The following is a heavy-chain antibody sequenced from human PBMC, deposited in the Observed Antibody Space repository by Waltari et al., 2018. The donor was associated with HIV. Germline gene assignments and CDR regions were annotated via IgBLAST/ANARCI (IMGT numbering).Heavy chain of an antibody. CDR1: GFTFSSYG. V-gene: IGHV3-33*01. Sequence: QVQLVESGGGVVQPGRSLRLSCAASGFTFSSYGMPWVRQAPGKGLEWLEFIWDDGSIEYYPDSVNVRFTISRDKSRNTLYLEMKSLRAEDTAVYYCARSHYRLPRAGPTWYFNLWGRGTLVTVSS. CDR3: ARSHYRLPRAGPTWYFNL. CDR2: IWDDGSIE. J-gene: IGHJ2*01. D-gene: IGHD4-4*01.